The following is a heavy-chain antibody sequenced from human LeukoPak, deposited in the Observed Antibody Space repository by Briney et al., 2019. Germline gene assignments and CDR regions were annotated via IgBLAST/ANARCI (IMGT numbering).Heavy chain of an antibody. J-gene: IGHJ4*02. CDR1: GFTSNTFN. D-gene: IGHD3-9*01. CDR2: ITSGGDYI. Sequence: PGGSLRLSCTASGFTSNTFNMNWVRQAPGKGLEWFSSITSGGDYIYYADSVKGRFTTSRDNAKNSLSLQLNSLRVEDTAVYYCARGHYDVLAASYKWTPDYWGQGTLVTVSS. V-gene: IGHV3-21*01. CDR3: ARGHYDVLAASYKWTPDY.